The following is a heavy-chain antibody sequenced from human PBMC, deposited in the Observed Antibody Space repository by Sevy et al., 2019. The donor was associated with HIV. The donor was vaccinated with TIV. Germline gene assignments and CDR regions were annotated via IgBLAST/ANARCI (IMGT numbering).Heavy chain of an antibody. Sequence: GGSLRLSCAASGFIFRSYNMNWVRQAPGKGLEWVSYVSSSGRTKYYADSVKGRFTICRDNAKNSLYLQIESLRDDDTAMYYCTREYSSSSGRSLDYWVQGTLVTVSS. D-gene: IGHD6-6*01. CDR3: TREYSSSSGRSLDY. CDR2: VSSSGRTK. J-gene: IGHJ4*02. CDR1: GFIFRSYN. V-gene: IGHV3-48*02.